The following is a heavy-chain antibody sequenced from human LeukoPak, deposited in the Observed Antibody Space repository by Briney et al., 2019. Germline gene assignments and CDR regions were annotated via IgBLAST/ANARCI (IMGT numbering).Heavy chain of an antibody. CDR3: ARQSRSSRAFDI. Sequence: GESLKISCKGSGYSFTSYWIGWVRQMPGKGLEWMGNIYPSDSDTRYSPSCQGQVTFAADKSISTAYLQWNSLKASDTAIYYCARQSRSSRAFDIWGQGTMVTVSS. CDR2: IYPSDSDT. CDR1: GYSFTSYW. D-gene: IGHD1-26*01. J-gene: IGHJ3*02. V-gene: IGHV5-51*01.